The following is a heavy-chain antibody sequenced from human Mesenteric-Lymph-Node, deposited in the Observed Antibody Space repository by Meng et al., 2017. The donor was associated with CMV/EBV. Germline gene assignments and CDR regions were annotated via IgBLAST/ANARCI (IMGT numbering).Heavy chain of an antibody. CDR2: ISGSGSST. CDR1: GFIVDDGG. CDR3: AKDVAMVVTLGVDY. V-gene: IGHV3-23*01. Sequence: ASGFIVDDGGRSWVRQARGKGVEWVSTISGSGSSTDYADSVRGRFTISRDTSKNTLYLQMNNLRTEDTAVYYCAKDVAMVVTLGVDYWGQGTLVTVSS. D-gene: IGHD4-23*01. J-gene: IGHJ4*02.